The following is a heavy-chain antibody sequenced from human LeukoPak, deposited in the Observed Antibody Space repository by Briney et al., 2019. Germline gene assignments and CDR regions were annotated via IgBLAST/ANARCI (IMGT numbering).Heavy chain of an antibody. V-gene: IGHV3-30-3*01. CDR3: VREGYYYSGSYPAFYFDY. CDR1: GFDSHNYV. Sequence: GGSLRLSCAVSGFDSHNYVIHWVRQAPGKGLEWVAVISYDVNIKYHADSVKGRFTISRDSSSNTVYLQMNSLRTEDTAVYYCVREGYYYSGSYPAFYFDYWGQGTLVTVSS. D-gene: IGHD3-10*01. J-gene: IGHJ4*02. CDR2: ISYDVNIK.